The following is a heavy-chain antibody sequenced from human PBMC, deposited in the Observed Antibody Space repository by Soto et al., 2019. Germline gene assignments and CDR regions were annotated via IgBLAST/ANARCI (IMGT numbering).Heavy chain of an antibody. D-gene: IGHD3-22*01. CDR2: IRSKANSYAT. V-gene: IGHV3-73*02. CDR1: GFTFSGSA. CDR3: TRRWGDYYDSSGYRPSYYFYGMDV. J-gene: IGHJ6*02. Sequence: EVQLVESGGGLVQPGGSLKLSCAASGFTFSGSAMHWVRQASGKGLEWVGRIRSKANSYATAYAASVKGRFTISRDDSKYTAYLQMNSLKTEDTAVYYCTRRWGDYYDSSGYRPSYYFYGMDVWGQGTTVTVSS.